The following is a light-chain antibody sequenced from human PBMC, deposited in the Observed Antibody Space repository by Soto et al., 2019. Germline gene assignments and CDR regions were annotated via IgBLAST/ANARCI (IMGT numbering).Light chain of an antibody. CDR3: QPRNRGPRKMYT. CDR2: DAS. Sequence: EIVLTQSPATLSLSPGERATLSCRASQSISSYLAWYQQKPGQAPRLLIYDASNRATGVPARFSGSGSGTDFTLTISSLEPEDFAVYYCQPRNRGPRKMYTFGQGTKLEI. V-gene: IGKV3-11*01. J-gene: IGKJ2*01. CDR1: QSISSY.